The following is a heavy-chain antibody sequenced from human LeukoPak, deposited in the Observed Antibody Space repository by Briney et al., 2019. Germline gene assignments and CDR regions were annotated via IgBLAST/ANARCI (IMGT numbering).Heavy chain of an antibody. V-gene: IGHV3-74*01. CDR3: TRGGGYSYGYLGY. D-gene: IGHD5-18*01. CDR2: INSDGSTT. J-gene: IGHJ4*02. Sequence: QTGGSLRLSCAASGFTFSSYWMHWVRQAPGKGLVWVSHINSDGSTTSYADSVKGRFTISRDNAKNTLYLQMNSLRAEDTAVYYCTRGGGYSYGYLGYWGQGTLVTVSS. CDR1: GFTFSSYW.